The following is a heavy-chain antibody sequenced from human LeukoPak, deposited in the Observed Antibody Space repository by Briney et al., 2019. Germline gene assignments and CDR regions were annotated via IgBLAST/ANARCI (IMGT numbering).Heavy chain of an antibody. CDR3: ARASFVGDDYSNYGSFDY. CDR1: GSSLSSGYY. J-gene: IGHJ4*02. Sequence: SETLSLTCAVSGSSLSSGYYWGWIRQPPGKGLEWIASIYHSGSTYYNPSFKSRVSISVDTSKNQFSLKLTSVAAADTAVFYCARASFVGDDYSNYGSFDYWGQGILVTVPS. D-gene: IGHD4-11*01. CDR2: IYHSGST. V-gene: IGHV4-38-2*01.